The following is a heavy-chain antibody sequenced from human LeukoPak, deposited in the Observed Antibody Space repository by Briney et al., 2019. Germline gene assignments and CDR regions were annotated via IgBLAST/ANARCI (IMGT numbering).Heavy chain of an antibody. V-gene: IGHV3-7*01. CDR1: GFTFSSYW. J-gene: IGHJ4*02. CDR2: IKQDGSEK. Sequence: GGSLRLSCAASGFTFSSYWMSWVRQAPGKGLEWVANIKQDGSEKYYVDSVKGRFTISRDNAKNSLYLPMNSLRAEDTAVYYCARGARSMVRGVMGYWGQGTLVTVSS. CDR3: ARGARSMVRGVMGY. D-gene: IGHD3-10*01.